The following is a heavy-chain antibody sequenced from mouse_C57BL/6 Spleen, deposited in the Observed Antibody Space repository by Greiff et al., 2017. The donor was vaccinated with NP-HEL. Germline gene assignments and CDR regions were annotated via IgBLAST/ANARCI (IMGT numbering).Heavy chain of an antibody. Sequence: EVQLQQSGPELVKPGASVKISCKASGYTFTDYYMNWVKQSHGKSLEWIGDINPNNGGTSYNQKFKGKATLTVDKSSSTAYMELRSLTSEDSAVYYCARGEDYDEDAMDYWGQGTSVTVSS. V-gene: IGHV1-26*01. CDR1: GYTFTDYY. D-gene: IGHD2-4*01. CDR2: INPNNGGT. J-gene: IGHJ4*01. CDR3: ARGEDYDEDAMDY.